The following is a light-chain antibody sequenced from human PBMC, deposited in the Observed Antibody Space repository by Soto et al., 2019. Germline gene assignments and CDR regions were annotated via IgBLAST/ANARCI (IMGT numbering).Light chain of an antibody. J-gene: IGLJ3*02. V-gene: IGLV1-44*01. CDR1: SSNIGSNT. CDR2: SNT. CDR3: AAWDDGLIGWV. Sequence: QSVLTQPPSASGTPGQRVTISCSGSSSNIGSNTVNWYRQLPGTSPRLLIYSNTQRPAGVPERFSGSKYGTSASLAIRGLQPEDGADYYCAAWDDGLIGWVFGGRTKLPFL.